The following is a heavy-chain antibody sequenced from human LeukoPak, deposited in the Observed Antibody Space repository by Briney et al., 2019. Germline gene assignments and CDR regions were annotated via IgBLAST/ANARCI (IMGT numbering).Heavy chain of an antibody. CDR1: GYTFTGYY. V-gene: IGHV1-2*02. CDR2: INPNSGGT. D-gene: IGHD6-19*01. Sequence: ASVKVSCKASGYTFTGYYMHWVRQAPGQGLEWMGWINPNSGGTNYAQKFQGRVTMTRDTSISTAYMELSRLRSDDTAVYYCARVRLVQKYYMDVWGKGTTVTVSS. CDR3: ARVRLVQKYYMDV. J-gene: IGHJ6*03.